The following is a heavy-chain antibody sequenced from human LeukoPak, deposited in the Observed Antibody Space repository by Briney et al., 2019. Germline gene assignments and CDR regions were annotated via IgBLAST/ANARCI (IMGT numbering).Heavy chain of an antibody. D-gene: IGHD5-18*01. V-gene: IGHV1-2*02. CDR3: ARGPEDTAMVHGVDWFDP. CDR2: INPNSGGT. Sequence: ASVKVSCKASGYTFTGYYMHWVRQAPGQGLEWMGWINPNSGGTNYAQKFQGRVTMTRDTSISTAYMELSRLRSDDTAVYYCARGPEDTAMVHGVDWFDPWGQGTLVTVSS. CDR1: GYTFTGYY. J-gene: IGHJ5*02.